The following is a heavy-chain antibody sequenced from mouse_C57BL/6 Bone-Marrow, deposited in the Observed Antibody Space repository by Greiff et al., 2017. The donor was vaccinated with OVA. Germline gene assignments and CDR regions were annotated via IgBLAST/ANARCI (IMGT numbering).Heavy chain of an antibody. Sequence: QVQLQQSGAELARPGASVKLSCKASGYTFTSYGISWVKQRTGQGLEWIGEIYPRSGNTYYNEKFKGKATLTADKSSSTAYMELSSLTSEDSAVYFCARRGFITTVVDFDYWGQGTTLTVSS. V-gene: IGHV1-81*01. J-gene: IGHJ2*01. CDR3: ARRGFITTVVDFDY. CDR2: IYPRSGNT. CDR1: GYTFTSYG. D-gene: IGHD1-1*01.